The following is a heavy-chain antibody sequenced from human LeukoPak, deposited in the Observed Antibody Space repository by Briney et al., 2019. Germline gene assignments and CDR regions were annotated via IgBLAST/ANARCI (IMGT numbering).Heavy chain of an antibody. Sequence: PGGSLRLSCAASGFTVSSNYMNWVRQAPGKGLEWVSVIYSGGSTYYADSVKGRFTISRDNSKNTLYLQMNSLRAEDTAMYYCAREYCSGGSCYSDYWGQGTLVTVSS. D-gene: IGHD2-15*01. V-gene: IGHV3-66*01. CDR2: IYSGGST. J-gene: IGHJ4*02. CDR1: GFTVSSNY. CDR3: AREYCSGGSCYSDY.